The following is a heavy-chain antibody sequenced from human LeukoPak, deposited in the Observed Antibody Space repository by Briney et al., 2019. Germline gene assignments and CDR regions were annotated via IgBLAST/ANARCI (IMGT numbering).Heavy chain of an antibody. Sequence: SETLSLTCTVSGYSISSGYYWGWIRQPPGKVLEWIGSIYHSGSTYYNPSLKSRVTISVDTTKNQFSLKLSSVTAADTAVYYCARDYGIAVAGRGGDYWGQGTLVTVSS. D-gene: IGHD6-19*01. CDR1: GYSISSGYY. V-gene: IGHV4-38-2*02. CDR2: IYHSGST. J-gene: IGHJ4*02. CDR3: ARDYGIAVAGRGGDY.